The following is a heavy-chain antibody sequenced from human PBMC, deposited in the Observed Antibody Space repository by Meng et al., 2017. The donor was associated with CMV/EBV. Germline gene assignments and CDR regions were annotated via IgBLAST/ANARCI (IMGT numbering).Heavy chain of an antibody. CDR2: IRYDGSNK. CDR1: GFTFSRYG. V-gene: IGHV3-30*02. J-gene: IGHJ6*02. Sequence: GGSLRLSCAASGFTFSRYGMHWVRQATGKGLEWVAWIRYDGSNKYYADSVKGRFTISRDNSKNTLYLQMNSLRAEDTAVYYCAKRGGYCSSTSCQYYYGMDVWGQGTTVTVSS. D-gene: IGHD2-2*01. CDR3: AKRGGYCSSTSCQYYYGMDV.